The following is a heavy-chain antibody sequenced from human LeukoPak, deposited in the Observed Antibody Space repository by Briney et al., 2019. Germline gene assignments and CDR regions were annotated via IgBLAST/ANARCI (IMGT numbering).Heavy chain of an antibody. Sequence: GGSLRLSCAASGFTFSSYAMHWVRQAPGKGLEWVAVISYDGSKKYYADYVKGRFTISRGKSKNTLYLQMNSLRPEDTAVYYCARDVSAVGGLERPATLGYWGQGTLVTVSS. V-gene: IGHV3-30*04. D-gene: IGHD1-1*01. CDR1: GFTFSSYA. CDR2: ISYDGSKK. CDR3: ARDVSAVGGLERPATLGY. J-gene: IGHJ4*02.